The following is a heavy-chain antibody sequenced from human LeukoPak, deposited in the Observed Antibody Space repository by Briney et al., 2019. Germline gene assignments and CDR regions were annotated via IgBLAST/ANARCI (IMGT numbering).Heavy chain of an antibody. D-gene: IGHD3-3*01. Sequence: GGSLRLSCAASGFTFSSYSMNWVRQAPGKGLEWVSYISSSSSTIYYADSVKGRFTISRDNAKNSLYLQMNSLRAEDTAVYYCARGYVLRFLEWPYMDVWGKGTTVTVSS. CDR1: GFTFSSYS. V-gene: IGHV3-48*04. CDR3: ARGYVLRFLEWPYMDV. CDR2: ISSSSSTI. J-gene: IGHJ6*03.